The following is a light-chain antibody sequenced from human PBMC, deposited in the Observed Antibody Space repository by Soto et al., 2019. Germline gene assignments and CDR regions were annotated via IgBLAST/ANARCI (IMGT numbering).Light chain of an antibody. CDR1: QSVGSSY. J-gene: IGKJ1*01. CDR3: QNYDTSPT. Sequence: EIVLTQSPGTLSLSAGERATLSCRASQSVGSSYLAWYQQTPGQAPTVLIYSASSRATGIPDRFSGSGSGTDFTLTISRLEPEDFAVYYCQNYDTSPTFGQGTKVEI. V-gene: IGKV3-20*01. CDR2: SAS.